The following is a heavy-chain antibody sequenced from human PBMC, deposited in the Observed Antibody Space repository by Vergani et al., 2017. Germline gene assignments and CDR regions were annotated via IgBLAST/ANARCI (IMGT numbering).Heavy chain of an antibody. J-gene: IGHJ6*03. CDR1: GGSFTSYH. D-gene: IGHD4-11*01. V-gene: IGHV4-34*01. CDR2: IDHTGRP. Sequence: QVQLQQWGGGLLKPSETLSLTCVVNGGSFTSYHWTWIRQSPGEGLEWVGDIDHTGRPDCNPSLKSRLTMSVDKSRHQFSLTLNSVTATDTAIYFCARVNTETNGHLYYYYYMDVWGQGTAVTGS. CDR3: ARVNTETNGHLYYYYYMDV.